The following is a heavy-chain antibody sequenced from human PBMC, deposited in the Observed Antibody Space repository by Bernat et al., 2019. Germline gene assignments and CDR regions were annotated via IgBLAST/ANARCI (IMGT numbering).Heavy chain of an antibody. D-gene: IGHD2-2*01. J-gene: IGHJ4*02. V-gene: IGHV3-23*01. CDR3: AKEHYSCSGTSCSFSDY. CDR2: ISGSGATI. Sequence: DVQLLESGGGLAQPGGPLRLSCVASGFTFSSYSMSWVRQVPGKGLEWVSIISGSGATIYYADSVKRRFTISRDKSKNTLYLQMNSLRAEDTAVYYCAKEHYSCSGTSCSFSDYWGQGTLVTVSS. CDR1: GFTFSSYS.